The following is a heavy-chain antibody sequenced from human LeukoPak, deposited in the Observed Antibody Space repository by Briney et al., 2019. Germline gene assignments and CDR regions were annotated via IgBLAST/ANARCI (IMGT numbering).Heavy chain of an antibody. CDR1: GFTFSSYA. CDR2: ISGSGGST. V-gene: IGHV3-23*01. J-gene: IGHJ4*02. Sequence: GGSLRLSCAASGFTFSSYAMSWVRQAPGKGLEWVSAISGSGGSTYYADSVKGRFTISRDNSKNTLYLQMNSLRAEDTAVYYCAKLVPPYDFWSGYPYYFDYWGQGTLVIVSS. CDR3: AKLVPPYDFWSGYPYYFDY. D-gene: IGHD3-3*01.